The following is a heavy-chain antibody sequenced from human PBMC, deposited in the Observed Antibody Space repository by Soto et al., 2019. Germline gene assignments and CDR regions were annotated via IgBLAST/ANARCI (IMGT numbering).Heavy chain of an antibody. D-gene: IGHD6-19*01. CDR1: GGTFSSYT. CDR2: IIPILGIA. Sequence: SVKVSCKASGGTFSSYTISWVRQAPGQGLEWMGRIIPILGIANYAQKLQGRVTMTTDTSTSTAYMELRSLRSDDTAVYYCASSLSGWSDAFDIWGQGTMVTVSS. J-gene: IGHJ3*02. V-gene: IGHV1-69*02. CDR3: ASSLSGWSDAFDI.